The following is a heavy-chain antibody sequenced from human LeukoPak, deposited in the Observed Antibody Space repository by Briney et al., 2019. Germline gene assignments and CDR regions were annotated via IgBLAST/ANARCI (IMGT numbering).Heavy chain of an antibody. CDR3: ARERTTNWFDP. CDR2: IYHSGST. CDR1: GYSISSGYY. V-gene: IGHV4-38-2*02. J-gene: IGHJ5*02. D-gene: IGHD4-11*01. Sequence: PSETLSLTCTVSGYSISSGYYWGWIRPPPGKGLEWIGSIYHSGSTYYNPSLKSRVTISVDTSKNQFSLKLSSVTAADTAVYYCARERTTNWFDPWGQGTLVTVSS.